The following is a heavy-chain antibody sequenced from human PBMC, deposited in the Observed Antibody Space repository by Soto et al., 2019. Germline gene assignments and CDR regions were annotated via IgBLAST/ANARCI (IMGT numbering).Heavy chain of an antibody. CDR1: GGTFSSYA. J-gene: IGHJ4*02. CDR3: AGTYYYDSSGPPIPGY. Sequence: SVKVSCKASGGTFSSYAISWVRQAPGQGLEWMGGIIPIFGTANYAQKFQGRVTITADESTSTAYMELSSLRSEDTAVYYCAGTYYYDSSGPPIPGYWGQGTLVTVSS. V-gene: IGHV1-69*13. D-gene: IGHD3-22*01. CDR2: IIPIFGTA.